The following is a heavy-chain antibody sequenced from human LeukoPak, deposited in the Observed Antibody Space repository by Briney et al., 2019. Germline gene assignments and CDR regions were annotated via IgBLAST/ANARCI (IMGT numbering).Heavy chain of an antibody. V-gene: IGHV3-7*01. CDR1: GLIFSSYW. Sequence: PGGSLRLSCAASGLIFSSYWMTWVRQAPGKGLEWVGNIKQDGSEKYYVDSVKGRFTISRDNAKNSLYLQMNGLRAEDTAVYYCARGPHDSSGYYLTLWGRGTPVTVSS. CDR3: ARGPHDSSGYYLTL. CDR2: IKQDGSEK. D-gene: IGHD3-22*01. J-gene: IGHJ2*01.